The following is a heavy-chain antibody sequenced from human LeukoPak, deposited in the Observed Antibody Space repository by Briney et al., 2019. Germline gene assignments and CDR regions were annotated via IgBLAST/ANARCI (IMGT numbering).Heavy chain of an antibody. CDR3: AKSKYYYDSSGYYPYDY. Sequence: GGSLRLPCAASGFTFSSYAMSWVRQAPGKGLEWVSAISGSGGSTYYADSVKGRFTISRDNSKNTLYLQMNSLRAEDTAVYYCAKSKYYYDSSGYYPYDYWGQGTLVTVSS. D-gene: IGHD3-22*01. CDR2: ISGSGGST. J-gene: IGHJ4*02. V-gene: IGHV3-23*01. CDR1: GFTFSSYA.